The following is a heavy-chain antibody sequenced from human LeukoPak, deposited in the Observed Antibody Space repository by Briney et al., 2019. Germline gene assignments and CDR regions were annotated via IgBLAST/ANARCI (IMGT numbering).Heavy chain of an antibody. Sequence: GGSLRLSCAASGFTFSSYAMHWVRQAPGKGLEWVAVISYDGSNKYYADSVKGRFTISRDNSKNTLYLQMNSLRAEDTAVYYCARVRSYSSSPGYFQHWARAPWSPSPQ. V-gene: IGHV3-30*01. CDR3: ARVRSYSSSPGYFQH. CDR2: ISYDGSNK. J-gene: IGHJ1*01. D-gene: IGHD6-6*01. CDR1: GFTFSSYA.